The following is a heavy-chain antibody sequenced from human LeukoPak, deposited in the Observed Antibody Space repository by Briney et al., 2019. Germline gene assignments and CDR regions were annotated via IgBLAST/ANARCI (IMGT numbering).Heavy chain of an antibody. D-gene: IGHD6-19*01. CDR2: IYYSGST. CDR1: GGSISSYY. V-gene: IGHV4-59*01. CDR3: AASHTVGSGWYEADY. Sequence: SETLSLTCTVSGGSISSYYWSWIRQPPGKGLEWIGYIYYSGSTNYNPSLKSRVTISVDTSKNQFSLKLSSVTAADTAVYYCAASHTVGSGWYEADYWGQGTLVTVSS. J-gene: IGHJ4*02.